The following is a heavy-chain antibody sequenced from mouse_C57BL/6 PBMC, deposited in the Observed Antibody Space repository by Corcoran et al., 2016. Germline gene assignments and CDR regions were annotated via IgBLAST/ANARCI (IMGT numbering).Heavy chain of an antibody. D-gene: IGHD3-2*02. Sequence: QIQLVQSGPALKEPGETVKISCKASGYTFTEYPMHWMKQAPGKGFKGMGMIYTDTGEPTYAEEFKGRFAFSLETSASTTYLQIKNLKNEDTATYFCEGSSGPGALFAYWGQGTLVTVSA. CDR1: GYTFTEYP. CDR2: IYTDTGEP. J-gene: IGHJ3*01. V-gene: IGHV9-1*01. CDR3: EGSSGPGALFAY.